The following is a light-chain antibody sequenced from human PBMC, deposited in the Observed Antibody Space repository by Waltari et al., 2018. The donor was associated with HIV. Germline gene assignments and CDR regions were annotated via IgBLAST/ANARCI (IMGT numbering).Light chain of an antibody. CDR2: DAS. J-gene: IGKJ4*01. V-gene: IGKV3-15*01. CDR3: QQYKNWPPLS. CDR1: QSISVY. Sequence: EIVLTQSPATLAVSPGEGATLSCRANQSISVYLAWYQQKPGQIPRLLIYDASTRAPGIPPRFSGSGSGTDFTLNISSLQSEDFAIYYCQQYKNWPPLSFGGGTKVEIK.